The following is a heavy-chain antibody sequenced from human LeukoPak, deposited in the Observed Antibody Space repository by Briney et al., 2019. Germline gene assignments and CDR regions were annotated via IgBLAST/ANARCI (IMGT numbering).Heavy chain of an antibody. Sequence: GGSLRLSCATSGFAFSTSWMHWVRQAPGKGLVWVSRINTDGNTRDYADSVKGRFTISRDNAKNTLYLQMNSLRAEDTAVYYCVRDMGYYDKVWGQGTLVTVSS. CDR3: VRDMGYYDKV. CDR2: INTDGNTR. J-gene: IGHJ4*02. D-gene: IGHD3-22*01. CDR1: GFAFSTSW. V-gene: IGHV3-74*01.